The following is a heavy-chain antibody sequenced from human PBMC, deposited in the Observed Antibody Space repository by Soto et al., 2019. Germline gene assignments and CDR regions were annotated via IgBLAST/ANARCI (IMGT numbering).Heavy chain of an antibody. V-gene: IGHV3-74*01. CDR1: GFTFSNYW. D-gene: IGHD1-26*01. Sequence: EVQVVESGGALVQPGGSLRLSCAASGFTFSNYWIHWVRQVPGEGLVWVSSINNDGSRTWYADSVRGRIAMSRDNARNLVSLQMNSLRAEDTAVYYCGTTFEYWAQGALVTVSS. CDR3: GTTFEY. CDR2: INNDGSRT. J-gene: IGHJ4*02.